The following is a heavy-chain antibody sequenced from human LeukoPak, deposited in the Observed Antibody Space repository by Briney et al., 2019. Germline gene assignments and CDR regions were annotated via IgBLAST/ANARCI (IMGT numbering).Heavy chain of an antibody. V-gene: IGHV4-59*01. CDR2: IYYSGST. Sequence: PSETLSLTYTVSGGSISSYYWSWIRQPLGKGLEWIGYIYYSGSTNYNPSLKSRVTISVDTSKNQFSLKLSSVTAADTAVYYCARGNDWFDPWGQGTLVTVSS. CDR3: ARGNDWFDP. CDR1: GGSISSYY. D-gene: IGHD4-11*01. J-gene: IGHJ5*02.